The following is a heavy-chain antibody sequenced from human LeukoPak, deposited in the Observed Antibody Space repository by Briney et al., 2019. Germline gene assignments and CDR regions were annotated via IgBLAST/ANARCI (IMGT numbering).Heavy chain of an antibody. Sequence: PGGSLRLSCAASGFTFSYYEMNWVHQAPGKGLEWVSYISNSGATIYYADSVKGRFTISRDNAKSSLFLQMNSLRAEDTGVYYCARATFSSSGHSYWGQGTLVTVSS. J-gene: IGHJ4*02. CDR2: ISNSGATI. V-gene: IGHV3-48*03. CDR3: ARATFSSSGHSY. CDR1: GFTFSYYE. D-gene: IGHD6-13*01.